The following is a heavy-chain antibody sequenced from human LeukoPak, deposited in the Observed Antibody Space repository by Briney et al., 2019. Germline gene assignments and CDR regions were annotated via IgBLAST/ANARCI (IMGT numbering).Heavy chain of an antibody. CDR1: GGSFSGYY. D-gene: IGHD6-13*01. Sequence: SETLSLTCAVYGGSFSGYYWSWIRQPPGKGLEWIGEINHSGSTNYNPSLKSRVTISVDTSKNQFSLKLSSVTAADTAVYYCARAGSSWYGIFDYWGQGTLVTVSS. CDR2: INHSGST. V-gene: IGHV4-34*01. J-gene: IGHJ4*02. CDR3: ARAGSSWYGIFDY.